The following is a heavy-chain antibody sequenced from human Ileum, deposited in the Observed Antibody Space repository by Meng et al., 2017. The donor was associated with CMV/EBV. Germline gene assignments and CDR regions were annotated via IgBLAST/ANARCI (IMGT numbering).Heavy chain of an antibody. CDR2: IYPGDSET. CDR3: ARPDTPMAYEY. Sequence: GESLKISCKGSGFNFNNYWIAWVRQMPGKGLEWMGVIYPGDSETRYNPSFQGQVSISADKSISTAYLQWTSLKASDSALYYCARPDTPMAYEYWGQGTMVTVSS. V-gene: IGHV5-51*01. CDR1: GFNFNNYW. D-gene: IGHD5-24*01. J-gene: IGHJ4*02.